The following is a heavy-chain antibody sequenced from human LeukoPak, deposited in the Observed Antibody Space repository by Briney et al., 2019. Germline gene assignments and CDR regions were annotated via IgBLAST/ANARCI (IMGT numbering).Heavy chain of an antibody. CDR2: IRQDGSEK. D-gene: IGHD6-25*01. CDR1: GFTFSRYW. Sequence: GGSLRLSCAASGFTFSRYWMSWVRQAPGKGLEWVANIRQDGSEKHYLDSVKGRITISRDNAKNSLYLQMNSLRVEDTAVYYCARWGSELPDDAFDIWGQGTMVTVSS. J-gene: IGHJ3*02. CDR3: ARWGSELPDDAFDI. V-gene: IGHV3-7*01.